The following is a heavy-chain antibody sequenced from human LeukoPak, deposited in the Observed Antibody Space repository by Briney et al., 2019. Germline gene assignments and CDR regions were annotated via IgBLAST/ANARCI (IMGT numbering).Heavy chain of an antibody. V-gene: IGHV3-7*01. CDR1: GFTFSSYC. J-gene: IGHJ4*02. D-gene: IGHD3-10*01. CDR2: IKQNGSEK. Sequence: PGGSLRLSCAASGFTFSSYCMSWVRQAPGKGLEWVVNIKQNGSEKYYVDSGKGRFTISRDNAKNSLYLQMNSLRAEDTGIYYCARGKRFGELFYFDYWGQGTLVTVSS. CDR3: ARGKRFGELFYFDY.